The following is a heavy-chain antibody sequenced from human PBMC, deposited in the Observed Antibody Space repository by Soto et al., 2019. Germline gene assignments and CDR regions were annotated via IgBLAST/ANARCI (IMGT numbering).Heavy chain of an antibody. CDR3: AEDPRSSGYYAY. J-gene: IGHJ4*02. D-gene: IGHD3-22*01. V-gene: IGHV3-23*01. CDR1: GFTFNHYP. Sequence: AGSLRLSCEASGFTFNHYPMGGVHQAPGKGLEWVSAITGRGGDTYYTDSVKGRFTISRDNSKNTLYLQMNSLRAEDTAGYSCAEDPRSSGYYAYWGQGTLVTVSS. CDR2: ITGRGGDT.